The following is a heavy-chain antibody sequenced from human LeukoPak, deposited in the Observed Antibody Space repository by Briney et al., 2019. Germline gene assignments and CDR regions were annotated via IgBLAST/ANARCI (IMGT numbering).Heavy chain of an antibody. J-gene: IGHJ4*02. Sequence: GGSLRLSCAASGFTFSSYWMHWVRQAPGKGLVWVSRINSDGSSTSYAGSVKGRFTISRDNAKNTLYLQMNSLRAEDTAVYYCAREEYSGSYYYWGQGTLVTVSS. CDR3: AREEYSGSYYY. V-gene: IGHV3-74*01. CDR1: GFTFSSYW. CDR2: INSDGSST. D-gene: IGHD1-26*01.